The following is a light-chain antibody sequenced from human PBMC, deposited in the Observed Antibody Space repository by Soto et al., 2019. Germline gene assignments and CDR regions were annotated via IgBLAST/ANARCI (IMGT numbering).Light chain of an antibody. CDR3: SSYTSDSSYV. V-gene: IGLV2-14*01. J-gene: IGLJ1*01. Sequence: QSVLTHPASVSWSHGQSITISCTGTISYVVLYDYVSWYQQHPGKAPQLMIYAVSNRPSGVSNRFSASKSGNTASLFISGIQAEDEADYYCSSYTSDSSYVFASWTKVTVL. CDR1: ISYVVLYDY. CDR2: AVS.